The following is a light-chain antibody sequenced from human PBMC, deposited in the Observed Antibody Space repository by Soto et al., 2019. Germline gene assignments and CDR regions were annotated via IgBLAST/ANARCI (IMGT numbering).Light chain of an antibody. Sequence: DIVMTQSPLSLPVTPGEAASISCRSSESLLFTNGYNYLDWYVQKPGQSPQLLIYLGSHRAPGVPDRFSGSGAGTDFTLKISRGDAEDVGFHYCMQGVETPFTFGPGTKVDIK. J-gene: IGKJ3*01. V-gene: IGKV2-28*01. CDR2: LGS. CDR1: ESLLFTNGYNY. CDR3: MQGVETPFT.